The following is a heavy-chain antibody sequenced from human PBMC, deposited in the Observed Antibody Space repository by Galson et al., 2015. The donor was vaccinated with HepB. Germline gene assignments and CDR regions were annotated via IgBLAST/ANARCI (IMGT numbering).Heavy chain of an antibody. J-gene: IGHJ4*02. D-gene: IGHD4-11*01. Sequence: SVKVSCKVSGYTLTELSMHWVRQAPGKGLEWMGGSDPEDGETIYAQKFQGRVTMTEDTSTDTAYLELSSLRSEDTAVFYCVSSNSNYKKWTLGYWGQGTLVTVSS. CDR2: SDPEDGET. CDR1: GYTLTELS. V-gene: IGHV1-24*01. CDR3: VSSNSNYKKWTLGY.